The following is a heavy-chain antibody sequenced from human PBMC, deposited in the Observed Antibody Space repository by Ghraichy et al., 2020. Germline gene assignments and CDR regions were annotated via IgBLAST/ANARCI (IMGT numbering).Heavy chain of an antibody. J-gene: IGHJ4*02. CDR3: TTDMPYCSSTSCSYIFDS. CDR1: GFTFSNAW. Sequence: GGSLRLSCAASGFTFSNAWMSWVRQAPGKGLEWVGRIKSKTDGGTTDYAAPVKGRFTISRDDSKNTLYLQMNSLKTEDTAVYYCTTDMPYCSSTSCSYIFDSWGQGTLVTVSS. D-gene: IGHD2-2*01. CDR2: IKSKTDGGTT. V-gene: IGHV3-15*01.